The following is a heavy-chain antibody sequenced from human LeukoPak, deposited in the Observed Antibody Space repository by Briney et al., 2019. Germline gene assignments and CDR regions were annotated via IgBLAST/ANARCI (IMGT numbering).Heavy chain of an antibody. CDR1: GFTFDDYA. J-gene: IGHJ4*02. V-gene: IGHV3-20*04. CDR2: INWNGGSK. CDR3: ARDRYSSSAGVFDY. Sequence: PGGSLSLSCSASGFTFDDYAMSWVRQAPGKGLEWVSGINWNGGSKGYADSVKGRFTNSRDNAKNSLYLQMNSLRAEDTALYYCARDRYSSSAGVFDYWGQGTLVTVSS. D-gene: IGHD6-6*01.